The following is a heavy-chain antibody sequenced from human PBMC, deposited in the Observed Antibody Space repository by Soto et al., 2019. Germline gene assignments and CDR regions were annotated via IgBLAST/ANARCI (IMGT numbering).Heavy chain of an antibody. J-gene: IGHJ4*02. D-gene: IGHD2-2*01. Sequence: QVQLVQPGAEVKKPGASVKVSCKASGYTFTSYAMHWVRQAPGQRLEWMGWINAGNGNTKYSQKFQGRVTITRDTSASTAYMELSSLRSEDTAVYYCARSDIVVVPAAIDYWGQGTLVTVSS. CDR2: INAGNGNT. CDR1: GYTFTSYA. CDR3: ARSDIVVVPAAIDY. V-gene: IGHV1-3*01.